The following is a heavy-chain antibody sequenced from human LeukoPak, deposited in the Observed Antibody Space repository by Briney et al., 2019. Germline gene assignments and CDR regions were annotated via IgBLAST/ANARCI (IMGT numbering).Heavy chain of an antibody. J-gene: IGHJ6*02. V-gene: IGHV3-13*05. D-gene: IGHD2-2*01. CDR3: ARGSCSTNNCYERLRVLDV. CDR2: FHTDNGP. CDR1: GFTFSDYD. Sequence: PGGSLRLSCAASGFTFSDYDMHWVRQAPGKGLEWVSSFHTDNGPHYPVSVKGRFTISRENAKNFLFLQMNSLRAGDTAVYYCARGSCSTNNCYERLRVLDVWGQGTMVTLSS.